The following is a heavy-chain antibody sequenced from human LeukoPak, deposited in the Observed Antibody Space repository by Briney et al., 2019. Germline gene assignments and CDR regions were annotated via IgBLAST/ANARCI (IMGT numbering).Heavy chain of an antibody. CDR2: VSSSGSSM. J-gene: IGHJ4*02. CDR1: GCTFSDYY. D-gene: IGHD5-18*01. V-gene: IGHV3-11*01. CDR3: ARVLRGNSYGPFDY. Sequence: GGSLRLSCAAPGCTFSDYYMSLIRQAPGKGLEWVSYVSSSGSSMYYADSVKGRFTISRDNAKNSLYLQMNSLRAEDTAVYYCARVLRGNSYGPFDYWGQGTLVTVPS.